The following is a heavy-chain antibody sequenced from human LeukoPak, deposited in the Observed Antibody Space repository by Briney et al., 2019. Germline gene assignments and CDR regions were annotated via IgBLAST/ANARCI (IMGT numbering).Heavy chain of an antibody. Sequence: SETLSLTCAVYGGSFSGYYWSWIRQPPGKGLEWIGEINHSGSTNYNPSLKSRVTISVDTSKNQFSLKLSSVTAADTGVYYCARGDFDPFDYWGQGTLVTVSS. D-gene: IGHD3/OR15-3a*01. CDR1: GGSFSGYY. CDR3: ARGDFDPFDY. J-gene: IGHJ4*02. CDR2: INHSGST. V-gene: IGHV4-34*01.